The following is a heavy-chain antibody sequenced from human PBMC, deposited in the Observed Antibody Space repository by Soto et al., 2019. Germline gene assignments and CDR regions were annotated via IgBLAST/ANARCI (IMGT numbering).Heavy chain of an antibody. Sequence: SVKVPCKATGGSFISYAIIWVRQAPGQGLEWMGGIIPIFGTANYAQKFQGRVTITADESTSTAYMELSSLRSEDTAVYYCARGVQVEQPGDVWGQGTTVTVSS. V-gene: IGHV1-69*13. CDR3: ARGVQVEQPGDV. J-gene: IGHJ6*02. D-gene: IGHD1-1*01. CDR1: GGSFISYA. CDR2: IIPIFGTA.